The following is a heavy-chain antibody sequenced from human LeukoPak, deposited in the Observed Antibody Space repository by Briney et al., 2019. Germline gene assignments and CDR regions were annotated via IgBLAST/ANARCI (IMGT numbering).Heavy chain of an antibody. Sequence: SETLSLTCTVSGGSVSSDNYYWSWIRQPPGRGLEWIGYIYYSGSTNYNPSLKSRVTISVDTSKNQFSLKLSSVTAADTAVYYCARSTSTMTAYVYWGQGILVTVSS. CDR3: ARSTSTMTAYVY. D-gene: IGHD3-9*01. V-gene: IGHV4-61*01. J-gene: IGHJ4*02. CDR1: GGSVSSDNYY. CDR2: IYYSGST.